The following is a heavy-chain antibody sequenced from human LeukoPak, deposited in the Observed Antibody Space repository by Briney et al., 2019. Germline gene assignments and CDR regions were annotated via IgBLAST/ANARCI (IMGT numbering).Heavy chain of an antibody. J-gene: IGHJ6*01. CDR3: ATLHFYAMGV. CDR1: GFTVSSKY. V-gene: IGHV3-11*01. Sequence: RSGGSLRLSCAASGFTVSSKYMSWVRQAPGKGLEWVAFISGSGTDTFYADSVKGRFFISKDNTRDSLSLQMNSLSAEDTAMYYCATLHFYAMGVWGQGTTVTVSS. CDR2: ISGSGTDT.